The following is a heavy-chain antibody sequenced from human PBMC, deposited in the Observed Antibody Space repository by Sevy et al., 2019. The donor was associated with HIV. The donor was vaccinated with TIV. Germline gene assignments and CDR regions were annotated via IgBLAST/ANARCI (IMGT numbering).Heavy chain of an antibody. Sequence: GGSLRLSCVASGFTFNTHVMNWVRQAPGKGLEWVANIKQDMSEKYYADSVNGRFTISRDNARHSLYLQMESLRAEDTAVYYCARAQQVTMLVVIGGLYFDFWGQGTLVTVSS. CDR1: GFTFNTHV. CDR2: IKQDMSEK. V-gene: IGHV3-7*01. J-gene: IGHJ4*02. D-gene: IGHD3-22*01. CDR3: ARAQQVTMLVVIGGLYFDF.